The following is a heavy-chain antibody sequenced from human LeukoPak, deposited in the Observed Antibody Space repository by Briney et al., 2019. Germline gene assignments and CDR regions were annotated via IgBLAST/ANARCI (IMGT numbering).Heavy chain of an antibody. Sequence: GASVKVSCKASGYTFTSYDINWVRQATGQGLEWMGWINPNSGGTNYAQKFQGRVTMTKDTSISTAYMELSRLRSDDTAVYYCVRDPGSGYSFLYYFDYWGQGTLVTVSS. J-gene: IGHJ4*02. V-gene: IGHV1-2*02. D-gene: IGHD5-18*01. CDR2: INPNSGGT. CDR1: GYTFTSYD. CDR3: VRDPGSGYSFLYYFDY.